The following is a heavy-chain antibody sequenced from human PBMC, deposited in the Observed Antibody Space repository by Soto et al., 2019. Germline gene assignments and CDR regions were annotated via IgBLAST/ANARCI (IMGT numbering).Heavy chain of an antibody. D-gene: IGHD3-3*01. CDR3: AKGGGEVIG. CDR1: GFTFSSYA. Sequence: EAQLLESGGGLVPPGGSLRLSCAASGFTFSSYAMSWVRQATGKGLEWVSSISGSGGSTYYADSVKGRFTISRDKSKNTLYLKMNSMRAGDTAVYYCAKGGGEVIGWGQGTLVTVSS. V-gene: IGHV3-23*01. CDR2: ISGSGGST. J-gene: IGHJ4*02.